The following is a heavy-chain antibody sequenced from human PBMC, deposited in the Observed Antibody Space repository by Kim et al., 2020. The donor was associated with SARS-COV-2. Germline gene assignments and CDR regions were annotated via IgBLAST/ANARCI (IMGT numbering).Heavy chain of an antibody. CDR1: GGSISSSSYY. D-gene: IGHD6-19*01. Sequence: SETLSLTCTVSGGSISSSSYYWGWIRQPPGKGLEWIGSIYYSGSTYSNPSLKSRVTISVDTSKNQFSLKLSSVTAADTAVYYCASLRRGAVAGIIGTSNNWFDPWGQGTLVTVSS. CDR2: IYYSGST. CDR3: ASLRRGAVAGIIGTSNNWFDP. J-gene: IGHJ5*02. V-gene: IGHV4-39*01.